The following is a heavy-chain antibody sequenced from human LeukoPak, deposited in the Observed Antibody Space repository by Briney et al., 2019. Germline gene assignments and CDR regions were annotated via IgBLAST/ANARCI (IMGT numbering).Heavy chain of an antibody. CDR2: IYWNDDK. D-gene: IGHD5-12*01. V-gene: IGHV2-5*01. CDR3: PHSLHRGDDFDY. Sequence: KESGPTLVKPPQPLTLTCTFSGFSLSTSGVGVGWFRQPPGKALEWLALIYWNDDKRYSPSLKSRLTNTKDTSKNQVVLTMTNMDPVDTATDYCPHSLHRGDDFDYWGQGTLVTVSS. J-gene: IGHJ4*02. CDR1: GFSLSTSGVG.